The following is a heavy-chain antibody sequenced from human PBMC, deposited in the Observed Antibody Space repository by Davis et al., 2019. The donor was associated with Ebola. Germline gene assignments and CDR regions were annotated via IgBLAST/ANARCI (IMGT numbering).Heavy chain of an antibody. D-gene: IGHD4-17*01. Sequence: ASVKVSCKASGYTFTSYYMHWVRQAPGQGLEWMGWINPNSGGTNYAQKFQGRVTMTRDTSISTAYMELSRLRSEDTAVYYCARGEDYGDYVDYWGQGTLVTVSS. V-gene: IGHV1-2*02. CDR1: GYTFTSYY. CDR3: ARGEDYGDYVDY. CDR2: INPNSGGT. J-gene: IGHJ4*02.